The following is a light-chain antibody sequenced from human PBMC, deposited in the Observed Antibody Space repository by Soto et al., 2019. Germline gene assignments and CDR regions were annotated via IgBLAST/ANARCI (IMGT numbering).Light chain of an antibody. CDR2: RAS. CDR3: QQYVTYPWT. J-gene: IGKJ1*01. V-gene: IGKV3-20*01. Sequence: IVLTQSPGTLSLSPGERATLSCRASQRVISSYLAWFQQRPGRAPRLRIVRASKRATDIPDRFTGSGSGTDFALTISRLEPEDFAVYYCQQYVTYPWTFGQGTKVDIK. CDR1: QRVISSY.